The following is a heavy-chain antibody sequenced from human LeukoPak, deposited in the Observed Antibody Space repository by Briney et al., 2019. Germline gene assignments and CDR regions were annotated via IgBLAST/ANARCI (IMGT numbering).Heavy chain of an antibody. V-gene: IGHV3-23*01. CDR3: AKEGRVRWYPTFFDY. D-gene: IGHD4-23*01. CDR1: GFTFSSSS. CDR2: IGSSGGGI. J-gene: IGHJ4*02. Sequence: GGSLRLSCAASGFTFSSSSISWVRHPPGKRLEWVSIIGSSGGGIHYADSVKGRFTISRDNSKNALYLQMNSLRVEDTAVYYCAKEGRVRWYPTFFDYWGQGTLVTVSS.